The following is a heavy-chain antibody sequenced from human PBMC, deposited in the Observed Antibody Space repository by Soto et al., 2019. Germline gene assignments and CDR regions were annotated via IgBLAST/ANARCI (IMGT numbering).Heavy chain of an antibody. D-gene: IGHD3-16*01. CDR3: ARAHESGDYKGMSI. V-gene: IGHV4-61*08. CDR1: GDSVGSSAAMY. CDR2: IYRSGST. J-gene: IGHJ6*02. Sequence: PSETLSLTCTVSGDSVGSSAAMYWAWVRQPPGKELEFIGKIYRSGSTLLNSAIQSRVTLSMEPSKNKFSMNLRSVTVGDTARYLCARAHESGDYKGMSIWGQGTTV.